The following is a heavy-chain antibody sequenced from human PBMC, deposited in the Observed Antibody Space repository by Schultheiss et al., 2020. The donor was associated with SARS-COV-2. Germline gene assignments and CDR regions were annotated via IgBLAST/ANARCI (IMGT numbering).Heavy chain of an antibody. Sequence: GESLKISCAASGFIVSSNYMSWVRQAPGKGLEWVGRIKSKTDGGTTDCAAPVKGRFTISRDDSKNTLYLQMNSLKTEDTAVYYCTTGGYYNFWSGYTPFDYWGQGTLVTVSS. CDR3: TTGGYYNFWSGYTPFDY. V-gene: IGHV3-15*01. D-gene: IGHD3-3*01. J-gene: IGHJ4*02. CDR2: IKSKTDGGTT. CDR1: GFIVSSNY.